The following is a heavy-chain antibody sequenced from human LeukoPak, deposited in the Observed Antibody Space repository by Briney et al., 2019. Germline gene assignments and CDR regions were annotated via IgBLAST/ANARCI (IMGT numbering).Heavy chain of an antibody. D-gene: IGHD3-10*01. CDR1: GIAFTSYA. Sequence: GGFLRLSCSAPGIAFTSYAMHWVRRGPGKGREYFSAISSDGGSPYCADSVKGRFTISRENSKNTLYLQMSRLRAEDPAVDYCVKDLGTMVRGKYDYWGQGSLVTVCS. J-gene: IGHJ4*02. CDR2: ISSDGGSP. CDR3: VKDLGTMVRGKYDY. V-gene: IGHV3-64D*06.